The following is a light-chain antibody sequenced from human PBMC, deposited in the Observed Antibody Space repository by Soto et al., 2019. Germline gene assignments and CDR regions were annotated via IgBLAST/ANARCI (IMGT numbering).Light chain of an antibody. Sequence: QSVLTQPASVSGSPGQSITISCTGTSNDIGTYNYVSWYQQHPGKAPKVMIYEVSNRPSGISSRFSGSKSGNTASLTISGLQAEDEADYYCTSYTTISTLYVFGSGTKATVL. J-gene: IGLJ1*01. V-gene: IGLV2-14*01. CDR3: TSYTTISTLYV. CDR1: SNDIGTYNY. CDR2: EVS.